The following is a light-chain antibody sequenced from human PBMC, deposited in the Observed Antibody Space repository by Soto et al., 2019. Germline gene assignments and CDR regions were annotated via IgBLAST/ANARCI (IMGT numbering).Light chain of an antibody. CDR2: DAS. CDR1: QNIDNL. CDR3: QQYNSYSWT. J-gene: IGKJ1*01. V-gene: IGKV1-5*01. Sequence: DIQMTQSPSTLSASVGDSVTITCRASQNIDNLLAWYQQKPGKAPKLLIYDASSLESGAPSRFSGSRSGTEFTLTISSLQPDDFATYYCQQYNSYSWTFGQGTKVDI.